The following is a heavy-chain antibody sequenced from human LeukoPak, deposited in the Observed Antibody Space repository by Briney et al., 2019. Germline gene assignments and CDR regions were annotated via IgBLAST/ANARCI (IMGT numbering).Heavy chain of an antibody. V-gene: IGHV3-73*01. CDR3: TRDSGTYTWLAP. CDR1: GFTFSGSA. CDR2: IDKEKNSYAT. Sequence: PGGSLRLSCAASGFTFSGSAIHWVRQSFGKGLYWIGHIDKEKNSYATASAYAVSVEGRFTVSRDDSKNMAFLQMSGLKTEDTALYFCTRDSGTYTWLAPWGQGTLVTVSS. D-gene: IGHD1-26*01. J-gene: IGHJ5*02.